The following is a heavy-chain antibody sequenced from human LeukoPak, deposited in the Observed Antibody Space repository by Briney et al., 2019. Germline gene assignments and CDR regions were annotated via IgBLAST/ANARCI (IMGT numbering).Heavy chain of an antibody. V-gene: IGHV3-23*01. D-gene: IGHD6-19*01. CDR1: GFTFSNYV. J-gene: IGHJ4*02. CDR3: AKVLPAYSSGWYYFDY. CDR2: ISGNGRST. Sequence: GGSLRLSCAASGFTFSNYVMSWVRQAPGKGLEWVSSISGNGRSTYYADSVKGRFTISRDNSKNTLYLQMNSLRAEDTAVYYCAKVLPAYSSGWYYFDYWGQGTLVTVSS.